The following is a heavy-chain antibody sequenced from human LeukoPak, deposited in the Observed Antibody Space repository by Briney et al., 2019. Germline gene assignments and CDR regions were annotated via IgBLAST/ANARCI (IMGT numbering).Heavy chain of an antibody. D-gene: IGHD3-10*01. Sequence: ASVKVSCKASGYAFTSYGLNWVRQAPGQGLEWMGWISAYNGNTNYAQKLQGRVTMATDTSTSTAFMELRSLRSDDTAVYYCARENDRGSYYPFDYWGQGTLVTVSS. CDR3: ARENDRGSYYPFDY. V-gene: IGHV1-18*01. J-gene: IGHJ4*02. CDR1: GYAFTSYG. CDR2: ISAYNGNT.